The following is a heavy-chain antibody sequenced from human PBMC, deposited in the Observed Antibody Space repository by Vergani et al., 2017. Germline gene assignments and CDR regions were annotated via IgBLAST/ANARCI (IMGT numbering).Heavy chain of an antibody. CDR1: GFTFSSYS. CDR3: ARDLPGYYDSSGYYYDY. D-gene: IGHD3-22*01. J-gene: IGHJ4*02. CDR2: ISSSSSYI. V-gene: IGHV3-21*01. Sequence: EVQLVESGGGLVKPGGSLRLSCAASGFTFSSYSMNWVRQAPGKGLALVSSISSSSSYIYYADSVKVRFTISSDNAKNSLYLQMNSLRAEDTAVYYCARDLPGYYDSSGYYYDYWGQGTLVTVSS.